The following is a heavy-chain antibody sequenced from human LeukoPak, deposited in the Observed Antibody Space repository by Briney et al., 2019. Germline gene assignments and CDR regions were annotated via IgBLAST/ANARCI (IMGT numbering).Heavy chain of an antibody. Sequence: ASVKVSCKASGYTFTSYGISWVRRAPGQGLEWMGWISAYNGNTNYAQKLQGRVTMTTDTSTSTAYMELRSLRSDDTAVYYCARDLFGYSSSLINWFDPWGQGTLVTVSS. J-gene: IGHJ5*02. CDR3: ARDLFGYSSSLINWFDP. CDR2: ISAYNGNT. CDR1: GYTFTSYG. V-gene: IGHV1-18*01. D-gene: IGHD6-13*01.